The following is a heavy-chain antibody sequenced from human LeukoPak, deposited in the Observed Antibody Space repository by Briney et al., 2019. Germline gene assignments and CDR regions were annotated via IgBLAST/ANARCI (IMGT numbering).Heavy chain of an antibody. J-gene: IGHJ5*02. Sequence: ASVKVSCKASGYTFTSYGISWVRQAPGQGLEWMGWISAYNGNTTYAQKLQGRVTMTTDTSTSTAYMELRSLRSDDTAVYYCARGRAAAGTNSRPFDPWGQGTLVTVSS. CDR3: ARGRAAAGTNSRPFDP. V-gene: IGHV1-18*01. CDR1: GYTFTSYG. CDR2: ISAYNGNT. D-gene: IGHD6-13*01.